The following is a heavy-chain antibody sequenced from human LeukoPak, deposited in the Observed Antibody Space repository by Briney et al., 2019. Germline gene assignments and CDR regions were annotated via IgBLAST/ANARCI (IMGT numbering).Heavy chain of an antibody. Sequence: SVKVSCKASGYTFTSYGISWVRQAPGQGLEWMGGIIPIFGTANYAQKFQGRVTITADESTSTAYMELSSLRSEDTAVYYCARGENYYDTSGFDPWGQGTLVTVSS. D-gene: IGHD3-22*01. J-gene: IGHJ5*02. CDR1: GYTFTSYG. CDR2: IIPIFGTA. V-gene: IGHV1-69*13. CDR3: ARGENYYDTSGFDP.